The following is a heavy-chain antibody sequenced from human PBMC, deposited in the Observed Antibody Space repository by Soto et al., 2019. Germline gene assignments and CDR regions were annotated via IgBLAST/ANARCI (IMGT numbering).Heavy chain of an antibody. CDR1: GFTVSSNY. J-gene: IGHJ3*02. Sequence: GGSLRLSCAASGFTVSSNYMSWVRQAPGKGLEWVSVIYSGGSTYYADSVKGRFTISRDNSKNTLYLQMNSLRAEDTAVYYCARGYSYGYVFAFDIWGQGTMVTVSS. CDR3: ARGYSYGYVFAFDI. V-gene: IGHV3-53*01. D-gene: IGHD5-18*01. CDR2: IYSGGST.